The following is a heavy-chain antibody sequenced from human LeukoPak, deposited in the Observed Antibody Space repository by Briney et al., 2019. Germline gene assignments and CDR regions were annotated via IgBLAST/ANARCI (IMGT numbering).Heavy chain of an antibody. D-gene: IGHD2-2*01. CDR2: TSSTVGST. CDR3: AKDPGVVPAHYFDY. V-gene: IGHV3-23*01. Sequence: GGSLRLSCAAPGLTFSSYAMNWVRQAPGKGLEWVSATSSTVGSTFYADSVKGRFTISRDNSKNTLSLQMNSLRAEDTAIYYCAKDPGVVPAHYFDYWGQGILVTVSS. J-gene: IGHJ4*02. CDR1: GLTFSSYA.